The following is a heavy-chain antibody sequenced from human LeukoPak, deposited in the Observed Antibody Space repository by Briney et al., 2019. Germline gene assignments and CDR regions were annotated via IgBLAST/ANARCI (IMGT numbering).Heavy chain of an antibody. J-gene: IGHJ5*02. CDR3: ARGYGRIQLWLRMGDWFDP. CDR2: MNPNSGNT. CDR1: GYTFTSYD. V-gene: IGHV1-8*01. Sequence: GASVKVSCKASGYTFTSYDINWVRQATGQGLEWMGWMNPNSGNTGYAQKFQGRVTITRNTSISTAYMELSSLRSEDTAVYYCARGYGRIQLWLRMGDWFDPWGQGTLVTVSS. D-gene: IGHD5-18*01.